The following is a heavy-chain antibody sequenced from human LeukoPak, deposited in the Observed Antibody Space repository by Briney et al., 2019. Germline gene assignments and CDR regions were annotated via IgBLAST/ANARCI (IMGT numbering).Heavy chain of an antibody. CDR2: ISAYNGNT. Sequence: ASVKVSCKASGYTFTSYGISWVRQAPGQGLEWMGWISAYNGNTNYAQKLQGRVTMTTDTSTSTAYMELRSLRSDDTAVYYCARSSGRYCSSTSCLPYYYYGMDVWGQGTTVTVSS. CDR3: ARSSGRYCSSTSCLPYYYYGMDV. CDR1: GYTFTSYG. D-gene: IGHD2-2*01. J-gene: IGHJ6*02. V-gene: IGHV1-18*01.